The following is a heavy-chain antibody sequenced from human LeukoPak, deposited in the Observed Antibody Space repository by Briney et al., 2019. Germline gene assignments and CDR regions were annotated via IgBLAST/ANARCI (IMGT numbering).Heavy chain of an antibody. CDR2: ISAYNGNT. CDR1: GYTFTSYG. D-gene: IGHD3-9*01. CDR3: ARESLTGYYPPRWFDP. Sequence: ASVKVSCKASGYTFTSYGISWVRQAPGQGLEWMGWISAYNGNTNYARKLQGRVTMTTDTSTSTAYMELRSLRTDDTAVYYCARESLTGYYPPRWFDPWGQGTLVTVSS. V-gene: IGHV1-18*01. J-gene: IGHJ5*02.